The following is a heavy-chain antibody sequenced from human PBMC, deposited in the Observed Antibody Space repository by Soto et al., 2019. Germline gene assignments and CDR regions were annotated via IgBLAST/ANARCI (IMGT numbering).Heavy chain of an antibody. Sequence: ETLSLTCAVYGGSFSGYYWSWIRQPPGKGLEWIGEINHSGSTNYNPSLKSRVTISVDTSKNQFSLKLSSVTAADTAVYYCARGLDSPRSRGAFDIWGQGTMVTVSS. CDR2: INHSGST. J-gene: IGHJ3*02. CDR1: GGSFSGYY. V-gene: IGHV4-34*01. CDR3: ARGLDSPRSRGAFDI. D-gene: IGHD3-3*01.